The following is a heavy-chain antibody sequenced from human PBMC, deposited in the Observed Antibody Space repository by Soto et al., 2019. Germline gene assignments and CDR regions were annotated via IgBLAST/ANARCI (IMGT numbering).Heavy chain of an antibody. D-gene: IGHD3-10*01. Sequence: ASVKVSCKTSGYTFSNYGINWVRQAPGQGLEWMGWISAYNGNTNFAQKLQGRVSLTTDTSSTTAYMELRSLTSDDTAIYYCTREGSAPYYYYGMDAWGQGTTVTVSS. CDR3: TREGSAPYYYYGMDA. J-gene: IGHJ6*02. V-gene: IGHV1-18*01. CDR2: ISAYNGNT. CDR1: GYTFSNYG.